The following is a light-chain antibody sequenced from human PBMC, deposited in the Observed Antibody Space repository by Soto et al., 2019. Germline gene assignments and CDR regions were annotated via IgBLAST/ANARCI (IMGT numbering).Light chain of an antibody. Sequence: EIVMTQSPATRSVSPGERATLSGRASQSVSSNLAWYQQKPGQAPRLLIYGASTRATGIPARFSGSGSGTEFTLTISSLQSEDFAVYYCQQYNNWPLTFGGGTKVEIK. CDR2: GAS. CDR1: QSVSSN. CDR3: QQYNNWPLT. J-gene: IGKJ4*01. V-gene: IGKV3-15*01.